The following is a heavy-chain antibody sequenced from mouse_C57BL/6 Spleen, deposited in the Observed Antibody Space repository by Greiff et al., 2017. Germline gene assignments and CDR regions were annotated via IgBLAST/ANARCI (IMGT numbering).Heavy chain of an antibody. CDR1: GFTFSCYA. CDR3: ARDAWFAY. Sequence: EVTLVESGGGLVKPGGSLKLSCAASGFTFSCYAMSWVRQTPEKRLEWVATISDGGSYTYSPDNVKGRFTISRDNATNNLYLQMSHLKSEDTAMYYCARDAWFAYWGQGTLVTVSA. CDR2: ISDGGSYT. V-gene: IGHV5-4*01. J-gene: IGHJ3*01.